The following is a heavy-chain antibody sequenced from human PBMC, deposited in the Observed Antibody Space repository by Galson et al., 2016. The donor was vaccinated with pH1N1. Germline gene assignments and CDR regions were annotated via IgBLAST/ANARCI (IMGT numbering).Heavy chain of an antibody. D-gene: IGHD3-3*01. CDR2: ILRTGYT. CDR1: GASASSDTDY. CDR3: ARGPDWAESGY. Sequence: ETLSLTCAVSGASASSDTDYWNWIRQPPGKGLEWIGCILRTGYTDYNPSLKSRVTLSVDTSKNQFSLNLRDATAADTAIYYCARGPDWAESGYWGQGTLVTVSS. V-gene: IGHV4-61*01. J-gene: IGHJ4*02.